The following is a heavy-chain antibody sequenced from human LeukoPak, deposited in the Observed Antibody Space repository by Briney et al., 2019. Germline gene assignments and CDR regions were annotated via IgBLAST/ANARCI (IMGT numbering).Heavy chain of an antibody. D-gene: IGHD3-22*01. CDR1: GFTFCRYA. CDR3: AEEQAYYYDSSGYDY. Sequence: GGSLRLSCAPSGFTFCRYAMSGVREAPGEGGEWVSVFSGSGGSIYYADSVKGRFTISRDNSKNTLYLQMNSLRAEDTAVYYCAEEQAYYYDSSGYDYWGQGTLVTVSS. CDR2: FSGSGGSI. V-gene: IGHV3-23*01. J-gene: IGHJ4*02.